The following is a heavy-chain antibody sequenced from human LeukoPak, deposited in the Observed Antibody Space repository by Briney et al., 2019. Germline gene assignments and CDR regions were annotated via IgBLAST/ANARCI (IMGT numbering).Heavy chain of an antibody. CDR3: SRGEIMITFGGVIPSYYFDY. CDR1: GFTFSSYS. D-gene: IGHD3-16*02. V-gene: IGHV3-21*01. J-gene: IGHJ4*02. Sequence: GGSLRLSCAASGFTFSSYSMNWVSQAPGKGLEWVSSISSSSSYIYYADSVKGRFTISRDNAKNSLYLQMNSLRAEDTAVYYCSRGEIMITFGGVIPSYYFDYWGQGTLVTVSS. CDR2: ISSSSSYI.